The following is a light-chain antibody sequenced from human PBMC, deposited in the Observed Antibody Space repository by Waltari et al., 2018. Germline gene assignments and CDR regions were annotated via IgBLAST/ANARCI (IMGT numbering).Light chain of an antibody. J-gene: IGLJ3*02. CDR3: LSADSSGTSKV. V-gene: IGLV3-25*03. Sequence: SYELTQPPSVSVSPGQTARITCSGDALPKQYAFWYQQKPGQAPVLIIDKDNQRPSGFPERFSGSSSGTTVTMTISGVQAEDEADYYCLSADSSGTSKVFGGGTKLTVL. CDR2: KDN. CDR1: ALPKQY.